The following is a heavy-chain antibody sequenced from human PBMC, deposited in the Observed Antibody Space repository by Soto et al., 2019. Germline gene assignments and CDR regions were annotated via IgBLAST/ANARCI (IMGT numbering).Heavy chain of an antibody. CDR1: GFTFSSYA. CDR2: ISGSGGST. V-gene: IGHV3-23*01. D-gene: IGHD2-15*01. Sequence: EVQLLESGGGLVQPGGSLRLSCAASGFTFSSYAMSWVRQAPGKGLEWVSAISGSGGSTYYADSVKGRFTISRDNSKNTLYLQMNSLRAEDTAVYYCAKFPNDDIVVVVAATPSRYFQHWGQGTLVTVSS. J-gene: IGHJ1*01. CDR3: AKFPNDDIVVVVAATPSRYFQH.